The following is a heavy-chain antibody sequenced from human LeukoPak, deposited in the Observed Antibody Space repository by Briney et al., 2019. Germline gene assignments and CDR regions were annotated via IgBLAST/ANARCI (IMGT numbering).Heavy chain of an antibody. D-gene: IGHD5-18*01. CDR3: ARDGLARIQLWLRGTYYFDY. CDR1: GYTFTCYY. Sequence: ASVKVSCKASGYTFTCYYMHWVRQAPGQGLEWMGWINPNSGGTNYAQKFQGWVTMTRDTSISTAYMELSRLRSDDTAVYYCARDGLARIQLWLRGTYYFDYWGQGTLVTVSS. J-gene: IGHJ4*02. CDR2: INPNSGGT. V-gene: IGHV1-2*04.